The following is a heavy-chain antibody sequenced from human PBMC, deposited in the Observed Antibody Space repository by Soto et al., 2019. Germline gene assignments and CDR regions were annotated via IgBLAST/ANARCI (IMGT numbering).Heavy chain of an antibody. D-gene: IGHD1-26*01. J-gene: IGHJ6*02. CDR1: GYTFTGYY. CDR3: ARERNVVGADYGMDV. CDR2: INPNSGGT. V-gene: IGHV1-2*04. Sequence: ASVKVSCKASGYTFTGYYIHWVRQAPGQGLEWMGWINPNSGGTNYAQKFQGWVTMTRDTSISTAYMELSRLRSDDTAVYYCARERNVVGADYGMDVWGQGPTVTISS.